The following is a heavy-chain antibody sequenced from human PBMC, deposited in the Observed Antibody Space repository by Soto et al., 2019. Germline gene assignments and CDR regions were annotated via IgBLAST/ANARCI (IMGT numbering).Heavy chain of an antibody. Sequence: PSVKVSCKATGYTFSAYTMNWVRQAPGQSLEWMGWINAGSGNTKYSQTFQGRVSITRDTSASTVSMELTGLTSEDTAVYYCARDTETLGPRANDALDIWGQGTMVTVSS. D-gene: IGHD3-3*02. CDR3: ARDTETLGPRANDALDI. J-gene: IGHJ3*02. CDR1: GYTFSAYT. V-gene: IGHV1-3*01. CDR2: INAGSGNT.